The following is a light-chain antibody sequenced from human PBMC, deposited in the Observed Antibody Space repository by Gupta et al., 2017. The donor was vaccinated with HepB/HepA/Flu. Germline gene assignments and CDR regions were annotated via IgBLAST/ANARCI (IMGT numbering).Light chain of an antibody. CDR1: QSISSY. CDR2: AAS. V-gene: IGKV1-39*01. Sequence: DIQMTQSPSSLSASVGDRVTITCRASQSISSYLNWYQQKPGKAPKLLIYAASSLQSGVPSRFSGSGSGTDFTLTISRLQPEDFATYYCQQSDSTPFTFGGGTKVEIK. CDR3: QQSDSTPFT. J-gene: IGKJ4*01.